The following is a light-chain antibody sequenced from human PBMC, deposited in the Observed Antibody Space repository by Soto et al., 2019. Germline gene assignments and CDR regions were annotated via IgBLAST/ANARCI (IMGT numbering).Light chain of an antibody. CDR1: QSISSW. J-gene: IGKJ2*01. CDR3: QQYNSYLMYT. CDR2: KAS. Sequence: DIQMTQSPSTLSASVGDRVTITCRASQSISSWLAWYQQKPGKAPKLLIYKASNLESGVPSRFSGSGSGTEFTLTISSLQPDDFATYYCQQYNSYLMYTFGQGTKLEIK. V-gene: IGKV1-5*03.